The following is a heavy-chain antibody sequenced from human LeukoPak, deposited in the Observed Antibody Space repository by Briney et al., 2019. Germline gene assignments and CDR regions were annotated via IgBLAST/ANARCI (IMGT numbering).Heavy chain of an antibody. CDR3: ARVYSGYEYDAFDI. CDR2: ISSSGSTI. V-gene: IGHV3-48*04. Sequence: GGSLRLSCAASGFTFSTYGMHWVRQAPGKGLEWVSYISSSGSTIYYADSVKGRFTISRDNAKNSLYLQMNSLRAEDTAVYYCARVYSGYEYDAFDIWGQGTMVTVSS. D-gene: IGHD5-12*01. J-gene: IGHJ3*02. CDR1: GFTFSTYG.